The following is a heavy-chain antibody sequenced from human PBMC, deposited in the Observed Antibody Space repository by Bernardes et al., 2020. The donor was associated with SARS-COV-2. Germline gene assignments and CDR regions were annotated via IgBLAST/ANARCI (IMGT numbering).Heavy chain of an antibody. Sequence: GGSLRLSCAASGFTLSSYCMPWVRQAPGKGLVWVSRINSDGSSTSYADSVKGRFTISRDNAKYTRFLLMNSLRAEDTAVYYCARDGFSYYYDSSGYFCAFDIWGQETMVTVSS. V-gene: IGHV3-74*01. CDR1: GFTLSSYC. D-gene: IGHD3-22*01. CDR3: ARDGFSYYYDSSGYFCAFDI. J-gene: IGHJ3*02. CDR2: INSDGSST.